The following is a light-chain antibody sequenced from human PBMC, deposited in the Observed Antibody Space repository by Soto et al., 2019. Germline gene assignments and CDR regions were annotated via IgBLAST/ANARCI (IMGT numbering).Light chain of an antibody. J-gene: IGLJ2*01. V-gene: IGLV3-21*02. CDR2: DDA. CDR1: NIGSKT. Sequence: SYELTQPPSVSVAPGQTARLTCGGSNIGSKTVHWYQQKSGQAPVLVVYDDADRPSGIPERFSGSNYGNTAALTISRVEAGHEADYYCQVWDANTDHVVFGGGTKLTVL. CDR3: QVWDANTDHVV.